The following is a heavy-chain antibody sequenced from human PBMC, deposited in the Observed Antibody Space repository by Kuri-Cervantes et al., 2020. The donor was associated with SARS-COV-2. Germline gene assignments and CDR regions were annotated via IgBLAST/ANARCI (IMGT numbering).Heavy chain of an antibody. D-gene: IGHD7-27*01. CDR2: LDHSGKA. CDR3: ASLRTGEGPLLDY. Sequence: SETLSLTCAVYGGSLNNFYWSWIRQSPGKGPEWIGELDHSGKANYNPSLKSRVTISVDKSKNQFSLKVTSMAAADTAVYYCASLRTGEGPLLDYWGQGTLVTVSS. V-gene: IGHV4-34*01. J-gene: IGHJ4*02. CDR1: GGSLNNFY.